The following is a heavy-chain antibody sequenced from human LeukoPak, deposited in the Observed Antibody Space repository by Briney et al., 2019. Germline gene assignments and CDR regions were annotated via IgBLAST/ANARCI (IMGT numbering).Heavy chain of an antibody. CDR2: IIPIFGTA. J-gene: IGHJ5*02. V-gene: IGHV1-69*01. CDR1: GGTFSSYA. CDR3: ARVRASSGSYSWFDP. Sequence: SVKVSCKASGGTFSSYAISWVRQAPGQGLERMGGIIPIFGTANYAQKFQGRVTITADESTSTAYMELSSLRSEDTAVYYRARVRASSGSYSWFDPWGQGTLVTVSS. D-gene: IGHD1-26*01.